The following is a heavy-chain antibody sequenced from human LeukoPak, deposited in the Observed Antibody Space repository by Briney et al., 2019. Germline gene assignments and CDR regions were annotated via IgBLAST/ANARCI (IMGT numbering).Heavy chain of an antibody. V-gene: IGHV3-21*01. J-gene: IGHJ6*03. CDR1: GFTFSSYA. Sequence: GSLRLSCAASGFTFSSYAMSWVRQAPGKGLEWVSSIGTSGSYIYYTDSVKGRFTISRDNAKNSLYLQMNSLRAEDTAVYYCAKEGGVYSTPYYMDVWGKGTTVTVSS. CDR2: IGTSGSYI. D-gene: IGHD1-26*01. CDR3: AKEGGVYSTPYYMDV.